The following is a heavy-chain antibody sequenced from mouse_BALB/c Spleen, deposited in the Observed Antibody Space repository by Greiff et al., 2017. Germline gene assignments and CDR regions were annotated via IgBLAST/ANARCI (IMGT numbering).Heavy chain of an antibody. Sequence: QVQLQQSGAELAKPGASVKMSCKASGYTFTSYWMHWVKQRPGQGLEWIGYINPSTGYTEYNQKFKDKATLTADKSSSTAYMQLSSLTSEDSAVYYCARAYGNYQFAYWGQGTLVTVSA. CDR3: ARAYGNYQFAY. J-gene: IGHJ3*01. CDR1: GYTFTSYW. CDR2: INPSTGYT. D-gene: IGHD2-1*01. V-gene: IGHV1-7*01.